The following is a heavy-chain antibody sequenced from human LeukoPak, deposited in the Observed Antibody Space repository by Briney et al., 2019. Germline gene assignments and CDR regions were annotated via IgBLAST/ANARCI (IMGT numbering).Heavy chain of an antibody. Sequence: ASVKVSCKASGYTFTSYGISWVRQAPGQGLEWMGWINPNSGGTNYAQKFQGRVTMTRDTSISTAYMELSRLRSDDTAVYYCARDKFRYSSGWYFSYWGQGTLVTVSS. D-gene: IGHD6-19*01. V-gene: IGHV1-2*02. CDR1: GYTFTSYG. CDR2: INPNSGGT. CDR3: ARDKFRYSSGWYFSY. J-gene: IGHJ4*02.